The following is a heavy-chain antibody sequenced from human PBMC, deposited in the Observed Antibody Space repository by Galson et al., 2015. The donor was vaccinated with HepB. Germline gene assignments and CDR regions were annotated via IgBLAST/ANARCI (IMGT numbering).Heavy chain of an antibody. J-gene: IGHJ6*02. V-gene: IGHV3-9*01. CDR2: ITWNSGTI. CDR3: AKSRRSYYYGLDV. Sequence: SLRLSCAASGFTFDDFAMHWVRQAPGKGLQWVSGITWNSGTIDYADSVKGRFTISRDNAKNSVYLQMNSLRDEDTALYYCAKSRRSYYYGLDVWGQGTRVTVSS. CDR1: GFTFDDFA.